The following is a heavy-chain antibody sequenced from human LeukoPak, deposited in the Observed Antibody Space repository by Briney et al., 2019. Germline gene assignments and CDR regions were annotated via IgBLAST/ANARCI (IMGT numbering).Heavy chain of an antibody. Sequence: HSETLSLTCTVSGGSISSSSYYWGWIRQPPGKGLEWIGSIYYSGSTYYNPSLKSRVTISIDTSKNQFSLKLSSVTAADTAVYYCAGARGVITKVYYFDYWGQGTLVTVSS. CDR3: AGARGVITKVYYFDY. D-gene: IGHD3-10*01. CDR2: IYYSGST. V-gene: IGHV4-39*07. CDR1: GGSISSSSYY. J-gene: IGHJ4*02.